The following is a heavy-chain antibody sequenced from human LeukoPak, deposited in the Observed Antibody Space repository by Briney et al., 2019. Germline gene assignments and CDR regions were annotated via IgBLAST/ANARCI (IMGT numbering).Heavy chain of an antibody. J-gene: IGHJ4*02. D-gene: IGHD3-3*01. CDR3: AKTDNDFWSGHY. CDR2: ISYDGSNR. CDR1: GFTFSNIG. V-gene: IGHV3-30*18. Sequence: GGSLRLSCAASGFTFSNIGVHWVRQAPGMGLEWVAAISYDGSNRYYADSVKGRFTISRDNSKNTLYLHLNSLRAEDAAVYYCAKTDNDFWSGHYWGQGTLVTVSS.